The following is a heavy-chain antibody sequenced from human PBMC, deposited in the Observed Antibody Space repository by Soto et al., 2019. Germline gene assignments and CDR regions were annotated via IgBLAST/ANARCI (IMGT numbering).Heavy chain of an antibody. D-gene: IGHD1-26*01. CDR1: GGTFSSYA. CDR3: ARGFVGATTSTGLDY. CDR2: IIPIFGTA. J-gene: IGHJ4*02. Sequence: ASVKVSCKASGGTFSSYAISWVRQAPGQGLEWMGGIIPIFGTANYAQKFQGRVTITADESTSTAYMELSSLRSEDTAVYYCARGFVGATTSTGLDYWGQGTLVTVSS. V-gene: IGHV1-69*13.